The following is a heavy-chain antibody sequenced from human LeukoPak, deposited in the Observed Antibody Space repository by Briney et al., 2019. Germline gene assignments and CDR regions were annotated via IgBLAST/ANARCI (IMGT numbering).Heavy chain of an antibody. CDR3: ARDWGD. J-gene: IGHJ4*02. CDR1: GGSFSSSA. CDR2: ITPIFGTA. V-gene: IGHV1-69*05. D-gene: IGHD3-10*01. Sequence: ASVKVSCKASGGSFSSSAISWVRQAPGQGLEWMGGITPIFGTANYAQKFQGRVTITTDESTSTAYMELSSLRSDDTAVYYCARDWGDWGQGTLVTVSS.